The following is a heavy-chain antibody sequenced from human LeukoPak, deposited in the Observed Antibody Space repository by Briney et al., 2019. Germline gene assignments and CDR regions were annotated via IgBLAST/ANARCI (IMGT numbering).Heavy chain of an antibody. J-gene: IGHJ3*02. CDR1: GYTFTGYY. D-gene: IGHD2-21*02. CDR3: ARDRHIVVVTATPYAFDI. Sequence: ASVKVSCKASGYTFTGYYMHWVRQAPGQGLEWMGWINPNSGGTNYAQKFQGRVTMTRDMSTSTVYMELSSLRSEDTAVYYCARDRHIVVVTATPYAFDIWGQGTMVTVST. CDR2: INPNSGGT. V-gene: IGHV1-2*02.